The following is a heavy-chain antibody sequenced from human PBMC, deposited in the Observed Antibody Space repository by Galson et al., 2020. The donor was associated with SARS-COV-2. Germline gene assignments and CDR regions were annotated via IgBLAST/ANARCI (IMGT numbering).Heavy chain of an antibody. Sequence: SCAASGFTFSSYWMHWVRQAPGKGLVWVSRIYSEGSSTSYADSVKGRFTISGDNAKNTLYLQMNSLRAEDTAVYYCARGDMGNDYFDYWGQGTLVNVSS. V-gene: IGHV3-74*01. CDR3: ARGDMGNDYFDY. CDR1: GFTFSSYW. J-gene: IGHJ4*02. CDR2: IYSEGSST. D-gene: IGHD7-27*01.